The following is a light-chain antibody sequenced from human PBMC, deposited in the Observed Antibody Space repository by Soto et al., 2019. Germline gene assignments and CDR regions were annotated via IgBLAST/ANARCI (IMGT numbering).Light chain of an antibody. V-gene: IGLV2-14*01. J-gene: IGLJ1*01. Sequence: QSALTQPASVSGSPGQSITISCTGTSSDVGGYNYVSWYQQRPGKAPKLMIYEVSNRPSGVSNRFSGSKSGNTASLTISGLQAEDEADYYCSSYTSSSTLEGVFGTGTKVTVL. CDR2: EVS. CDR1: SSDVGGYNY. CDR3: SSYTSSSTLEGV.